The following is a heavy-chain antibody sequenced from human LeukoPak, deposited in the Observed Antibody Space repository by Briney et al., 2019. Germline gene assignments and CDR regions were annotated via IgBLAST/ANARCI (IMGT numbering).Heavy chain of an antibody. D-gene: IGHD2-21*01. CDR2: ISGSGRST. J-gene: IGHJ4*02. Sequence: PGGSLRLSCAASGFTFSSYSMSWVRQAPGKGLEWVSLISGSGRSTYNAYSVKGRFTISRESSKNTLYLQMNSLRAEDTAVYYCAKEFIDCGCHCYSLNDYWGQGTLVTVSS. CDR3: AKEFIDCGCHCYSLNDY. V-gene: IGHV3-23*01. CDR1: GFTFSSYS.